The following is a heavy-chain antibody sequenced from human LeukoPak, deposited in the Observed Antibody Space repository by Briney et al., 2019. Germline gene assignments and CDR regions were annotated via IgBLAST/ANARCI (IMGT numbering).Heavy chain of an antibody. J-gene: IGHJ6*02. V-gene: IGHV3-30-3*01. CDR2: ISYDGSNK. CDR1: EFTFTTYA. D-gene: IGHD3-3*01. CDR3: ARELGGYYNGDYYGMDV. Sequence: GGPLRLPCAAPEFTFTTYAMHWVRQAPGKGLEWVAAISYDGSNKYYADSVEGRFTISRDNSKNTLYLQMNSLRAEDTAVYYCARELGGYYNGDYYGMDVWGQGTTVTVSS.